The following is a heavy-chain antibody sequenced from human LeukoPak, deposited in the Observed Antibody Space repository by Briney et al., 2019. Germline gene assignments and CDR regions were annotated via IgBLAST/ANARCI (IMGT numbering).Heavy chain of an antibody. CDR1: GFTFSSYA. J-gene: IGHJ4*02. Sequence: GGSLRLSCAASGFTFSSYAMHWVRQAPGKGLEWVSGISWNSGSIGYADSVKGRFTISRDNAKNSLYLQMNSLRAEDTALYYCAKDTYSAIAAAGTTNIFDYWGQGTLVTVSS. CDR2: ISWNSGSI. V-gene: IGHV3-9*01. CDR3: AKDTYSAIAAAGTTNIFDY. D-gene: IGHD6-13*01.